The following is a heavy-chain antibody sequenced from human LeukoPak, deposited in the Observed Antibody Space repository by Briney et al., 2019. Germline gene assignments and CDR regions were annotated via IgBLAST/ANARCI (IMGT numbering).Heavy chain of an antibody. J-gene: IGHJ3*02. Sequence: WETLSLTCTVSGGSISSSNHYWGWIRQPPGKGLEWIGSTIYYGGSTYYNPSLKSRVTISVDSSKNQFSLKLNSVTAADTAVYYCARLDCSSTNCYTLGDAFDIWGQGTMVTVSS. CDR3: ARLDCSSTNCYTLGDAFDI. D-gene: IGHD2-2*02. CDR1: GGSISSSNHY. CDR2: IYYGGST. V-gene: IGHV4-39*01.